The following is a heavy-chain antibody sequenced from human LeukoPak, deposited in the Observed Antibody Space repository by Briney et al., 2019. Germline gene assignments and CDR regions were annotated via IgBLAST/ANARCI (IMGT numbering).Heavy chain of an antibody. CDR2: IYYSGTT. V-gene: IGHV4-59*11. J-gene: IGHJ6*03. CDR3: ARDRPYYYDSSIDYYYYYMDV. CDR1: GGRINNHY. D-gene: IGHD3-22*01. Sequence: SETLSLTCTVSGGRINNHYWTWIRQPPGKGLEWLGYIYYSGTTNYNPSLKSRVTISVDTSKNQFSLKLSSVTAADTAVYYCARDRPYYYDSSIDYYYYYMDVWGKGTTVTISS.